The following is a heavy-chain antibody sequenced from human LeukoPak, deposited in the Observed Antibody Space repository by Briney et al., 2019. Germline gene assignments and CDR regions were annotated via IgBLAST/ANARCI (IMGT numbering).Heavy chain of an antibody. V-gene: IGHV3-11*01. CDR2: ISSSGSTI. CDR1: GFTFSDHY. D-gene: IGHD6-13*01. Sequence: GGSLRLSCAASGFTFSDHYMSWIRQAPGKGLEWVSYISSSGSTIYYADSVKGRFTISRDNAKNSLYLQMNSLRAEDTAVYYCARDGRGSSWYLFDYYMDVWGKGTTVTVSS. J-gene: IGHJ6*03. CDR3: ARDGRGSSWYLFDYYMDV.